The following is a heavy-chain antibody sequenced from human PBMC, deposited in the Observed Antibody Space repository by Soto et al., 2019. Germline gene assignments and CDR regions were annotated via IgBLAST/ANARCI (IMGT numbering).Heavy chain of an antibody. V-gene: IGHV1-2*02. Sequence: AASVKVSCKASGYTFTGYYVHWVRQAPGQGLEWMGWINPNSGDTYLAQRFQGRVTMSRDTSIGTAYMELRGLTSDDTAEYYCAKGGAIVAAGTRVYLYNAMDVWGQGTTVTVSS. J-gene: IGHJ6*02. CDR1: GYTFTGYY. CDR3: AKGGAIVAAGTRVYLYNAMDV. D-gene: IGHD1-26*01. CDR2: INPNSGDT.